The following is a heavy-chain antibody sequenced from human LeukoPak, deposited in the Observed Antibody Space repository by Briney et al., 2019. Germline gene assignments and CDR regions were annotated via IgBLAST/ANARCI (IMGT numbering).Heavy chain of an antibody. D-gene: IGHD3-3*01. Sequence: TSETLSLTCTVSGGSISSYYWSWIRQPPGKGLEWIGYIYYSGSTNYNPSLKSRVTISVDTSKNQFSLKLSSVTAADTAVYYCARGKYYDFWSGYPPVFGYWGQGTLVTVSS. CDR3: ARGKYYDFWSGYPPVFGY. V-gene: IGHV4-59*01. CDR1: GGSISSYY. CDR2: IYYSGST. J-gene: IGHJ4*02.